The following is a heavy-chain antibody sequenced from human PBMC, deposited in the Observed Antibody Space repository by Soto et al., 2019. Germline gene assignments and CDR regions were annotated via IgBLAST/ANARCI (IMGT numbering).Heavy chain of an antibody. CDR2: IYYSGST. CDR3: VSPEGYYDSSGYTLDY. CDR1: GGSISSYY. V-gene: IGHV4-59*08. J-gene: IGHJ4*02. Sequence: PSETLSLTCTVSGGSISSYYWSWIRQPPGKGLEWIGYIYYSGSTNYNPSLKSRVTISVDTSNNQFSLKLNSVTAADTAVYYCVSPEGYYDSSGYTLDYWGQGTLVTVSS. D-gene: IGHD3-22*01.